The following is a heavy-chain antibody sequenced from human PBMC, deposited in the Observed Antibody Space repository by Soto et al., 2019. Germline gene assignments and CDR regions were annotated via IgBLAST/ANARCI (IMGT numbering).Heavy chain of an antibody. Sequence: EVQLVESRGGLVQPGGSLRLSCAASGFTFSSYWMHWVRQAPGMGLVWVSRINSDGSSTSYADSVKGRFTISRDNAKNTLYLQMNSLRAEDTAVYYCARGGSLNWYFDLWGRGTLVTVSS. J-gene: IGHJ2*01. D-gene: IGHD1-26*01. CDR1: GFTFSSYW. CDR2: INSDGSST. V-gene: IGHV3-74*01. CDR3: ARGGSLNWYFDL.